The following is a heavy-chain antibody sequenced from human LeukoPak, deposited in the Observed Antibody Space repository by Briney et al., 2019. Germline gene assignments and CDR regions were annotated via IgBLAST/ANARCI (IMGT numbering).Heavy chain of an antibody. Sequence: GESLKISCAASGFTFSSYGMHWVRQAPGKGLEWVAFIRYDGSNKYYADSVKGRFTISRDNSKNTLYLQMNSLRAEDTAVYYCAKDLDVVPAAIDYWGQGTLVTVSS. D-gene: IGHD2-2*01. J-gene: IGHJ4*02. CDR1: GFTFSSYG. V-gene: IGHV3-30*02. CDR3: AKDLDVVPAAIDY. CDR2: IRYDGSNK.